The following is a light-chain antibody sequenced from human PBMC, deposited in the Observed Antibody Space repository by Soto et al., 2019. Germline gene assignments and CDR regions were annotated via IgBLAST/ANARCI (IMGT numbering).Light chain of an antibody. Sequence: DIQMTQSPSAVSASVGDRVTITCRTSQDITSYLVWFQQKPGKVPERLIYGATNLQSGVPSRFSGSGSGTEFTLTISSLQPEDFAVYYCQQYGSAPRTFGQGTKVEIK. CDR3: QQYGSAPRT. J-gene: IGKJ1*01. CDR2: GAT. CDR1: QDITSY. V-gene: IGKV1-17*03.